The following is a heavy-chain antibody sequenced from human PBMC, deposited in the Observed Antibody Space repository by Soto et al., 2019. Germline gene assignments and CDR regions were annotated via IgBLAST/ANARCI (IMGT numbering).Heavy chain of an antibody. V-gene: IGHV3-7*01. D-gene: IGHD6-19*01. CDR1: GFTFSNYW. J-gene: IGHJ4*01. Sequence: AGGSLRLSCAASGFTFSNYWMSWVRQAPGKGLQWVVNIKQDGSEKYYMDSVRGRFTVSRDNAKNSLFLQMNSLRAEDTAVYFCARVAYSYGWIYDYWGQGSLVTVS. CDR2: IKQDGSEK. CDR3: ARVAYSYGWIYDY.